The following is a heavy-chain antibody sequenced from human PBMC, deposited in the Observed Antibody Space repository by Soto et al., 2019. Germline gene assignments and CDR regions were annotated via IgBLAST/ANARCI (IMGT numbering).Heavy chain of an antibody. D-gene: IGHD6-13*01. CDR3: ARGGRSSSWYAPYYYYGMDV. CDR1: GVSFSGYY. Sequence: PSETLSLTCAVYGVSFSGYYWSWIRQPPGKGLEWIGEINHSGSTNYNPSLKSRVTISVDTSKNQFSLKLSSVTAADTAVYYCARGGRSSSWYAPYYYYGMDVWGQGTTVTVSS. CDR2: INHSGST. V-gene: IGHV4-34*01. J-gene: IGHJ6*02.